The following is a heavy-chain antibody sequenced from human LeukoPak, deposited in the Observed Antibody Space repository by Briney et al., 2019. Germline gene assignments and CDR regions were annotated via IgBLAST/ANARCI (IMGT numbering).Heavy chain of an antibody. CDR1: GFTFSSYE. J-gene: IGHJ6*03. D-gene: IGHD3-9*01. CDR3: ARTRSLYYDILTGYPVNNYYYYMDV. CDR2: IKQDGSEK. V-gene: IGHV3-7*01. Sequence: GGSLRLSCAASGFTFSSYEMNWVRQAPGKGLEWVANIKQDGSEKYYVDSVKGRFTISRDNAKNSLYLQMNSLRAEDTAVYYCARTRSLYYDILTGYPVNNYYYYMDVWGKGTTVTVSS.